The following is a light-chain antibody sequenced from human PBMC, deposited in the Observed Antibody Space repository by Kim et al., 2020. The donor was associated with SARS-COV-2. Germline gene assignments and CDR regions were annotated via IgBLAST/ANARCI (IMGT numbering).Light chain of an antibody. CDR3: NSRDSSGNHVV. J-gene: IGLJ2*01. CDR1: SHRSYY. CDR2: GKN. V-gene: IGLV3-19*01. Sequence: ALGQTVRITCQGDSHRSYYASWHQQKPGQAPVLVIYGKNNRPSGIPDRFSCSSSGNTASLTITGAQAEDEADYSCNSRDSSGNHVVFGGGAQLTVL.